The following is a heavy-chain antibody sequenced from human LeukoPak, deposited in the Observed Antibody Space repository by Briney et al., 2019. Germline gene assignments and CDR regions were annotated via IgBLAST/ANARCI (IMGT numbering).Heavy chain of an antibody. J-gene: IGHJ3*02. CDR3: ARDAGDYSSSPESDAFDI. V-gene: IGHV1-18*01. CDR2: ISAYTGNT. Sequence: ASVKVSCKASGYTFTSYGISWVRQAPGQGLEWMGWISAYTGNTNYAQKLQGRVTMTTDTSTSTAYMELRSLRSDDTAVYYCARDAGDYSSSPESDAFDIWGQGTMVTVSS. D-gene: IGHD6-6*01. CDR1: GYTFTSYG.